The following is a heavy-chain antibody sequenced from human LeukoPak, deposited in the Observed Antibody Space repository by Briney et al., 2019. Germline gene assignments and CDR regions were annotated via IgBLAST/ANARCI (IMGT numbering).Heavy chain of an antibody. CDR1: GYTFSNYW. D-gene: IGHD3-10*01. Sequence: GGSLRLSCAGSGYTFSNYWMHWVRQAPGKGLVWVSRINSDGSSASYADSVRGRFTISRDNAKNSLYLQMNSLRAEDTAVYYCARELLWFGEVSFDYWGQGTLVTVSS. CDR2: INSDGSSA. J-gene: IGHJ4*02. CDR3: ARELLWFGEVSFDY. V-gene: IGHV3-74*01.